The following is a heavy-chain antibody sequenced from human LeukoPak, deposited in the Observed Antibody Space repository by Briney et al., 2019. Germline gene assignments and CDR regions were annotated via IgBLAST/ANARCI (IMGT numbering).Heavy chain of an antibody. CDR1: GFTFSSYA. CDR2: ISGSGGST. CDR3: AKDPTVTTVSYYFDY. Sequence: GGSLRLSCAASGFTFSSYAMSWVRQAPGKGLEWVSAISGSGGSTYYADSVRGRFTISGDNSKNTLYLQMNSLRAEDTAVYYCAKDPTVTTVSYYFDYWGQGTLVTVSS. J-gene: IGHJ4*02. D-gene: IGHD4-11*01. V-gene: IGHV3-23*01.